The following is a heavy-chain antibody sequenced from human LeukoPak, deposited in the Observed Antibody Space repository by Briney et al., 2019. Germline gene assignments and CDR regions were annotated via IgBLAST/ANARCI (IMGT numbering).Heavy chain of an antibody. CDR1: GLIFRSYW. V-gene: IGHV3-7*01. Sequence: GGSLRLSCEVSGLIFRSYWMSWVRQAPGKGLEWVANINQEGSEKYCEDSVKGRFTISRDNAKNSLHLQMNTLRAEDTAVYYCARERDGRFFDYWGQGTLVTVSS. D-gene: IGHD5-24*01. CDR2: INQEGSEK. J-gene: IGHJ4*02. CDR3: ARERDGRFFDY.